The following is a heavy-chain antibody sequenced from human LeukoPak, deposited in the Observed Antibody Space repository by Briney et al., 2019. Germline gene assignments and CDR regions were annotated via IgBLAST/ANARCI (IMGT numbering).Heavy chain of an antibody. V-gene: IGHV4-38-2*02. D-gene: IGHD5-24*01. Sequence: PSETLSLTCTVSGYSISSGYYWGWIRQPPGKGLEWIGSIYYSGSTYYNPSLKSRVTISVDTSKNQFSLKLSSVTAADTAVYYCARGMATIQSWGQGTLVTVSS. CDR1: GYSISSGYY. CDR2: IYYSGST. J-gene: IGHJ4*02. CDR3: ARGMATIQS.